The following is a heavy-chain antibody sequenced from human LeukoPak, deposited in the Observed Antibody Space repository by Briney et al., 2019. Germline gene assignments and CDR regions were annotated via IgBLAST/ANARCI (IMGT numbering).Heavy chain of an antibody. CDR3: ARAEYDPNPPNDY. V-gene: IGHV1-46*01. D-gene: IGHD1-1*01. CDR2: INPSVGTT. CDR1: GYIFTSFY. J-gene: IGHJ4*02. Sequence: GASVKVSCKASGYIFTSFYIHWVRQAPGQGLEWMGTINPSVGTTAYAQRFQGRVTMTRDTSTSTVYMELSSLRSEDTALYYCARAEYDPNPPNDYWGQGTLVTVSS.